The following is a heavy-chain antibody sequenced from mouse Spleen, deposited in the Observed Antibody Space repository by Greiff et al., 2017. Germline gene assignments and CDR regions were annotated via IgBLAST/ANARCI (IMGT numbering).Heavy chain of an antibody. Sequence: EVKVVESGGGLVKLGGSLKLSCAASGFTFSSYAMSWVRQTPEKRLEWVATISSGGGNTYYPDSVKGRFTISRDNAKNTLYLQMSSLKSEDTAMYYCARYYEGTYFDYWGQGTTLTVSS. CDR1: GFTFSSYA. J-gene: IGHJ2*01. V-gene: IGHV5-9*04. CDR3: ARYYEGTYFDY. D-gene: IGHD2-4*01. CDR2: ISSGGGNT.